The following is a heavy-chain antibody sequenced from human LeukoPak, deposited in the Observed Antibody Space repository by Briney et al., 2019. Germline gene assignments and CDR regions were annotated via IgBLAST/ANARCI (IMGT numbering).Heavy chain of an antibody. CDR1: GFTLSSYW. CDR2: SNSDGSTT. V-gene: IGHV3-74*01. J-gene: IGHJ4*02. D-gene: IGHD5-12*01. CDR3: VRGPYSGWTGFDY. Sequence: PGGSLRLSCAASGFTLSSYWMHWVRQAPGKGLVWVSRSNSDGSTTNYADSVKGRFTISRDNAKNTLHLQMNGLRAEDTAVYYRVRGPYSGWTGFDYWGQGTLVTVSS.